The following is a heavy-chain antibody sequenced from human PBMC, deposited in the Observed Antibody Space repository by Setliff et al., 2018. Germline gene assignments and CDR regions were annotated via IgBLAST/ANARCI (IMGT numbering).Heavy chain of an antibody. Sequence: ASVKVSCKTSGYTFTDFYIQWVRQAPGQGLEWMGWISASNGKTNYAQKFQGRVTMAWDTSISTAYMDLSRLTSDDTAIYYCAISTLSICSGGSCPNVFDVWGPGTLVTVSS. CDR1: GYTFTDFY. CDR3: AISTLSICSGGSCPNVFDV. V-gene: IGHV1-2*02. D-gene: IGHD2-15*01. CDR2: ISASNGKT. J-gene: IGHJ3*01.